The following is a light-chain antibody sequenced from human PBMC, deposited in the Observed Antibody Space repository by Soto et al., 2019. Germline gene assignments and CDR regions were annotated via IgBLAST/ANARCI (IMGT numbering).Light chain of an antibody. CDR1: QNINRW. Sequence: DIQMTQSPSTLSASVGDRVTITCWASQNINRWLAWYRQKPGKAPELLIYDASSLKDGVPSRFSGSGSGTEFTFTISSLQPDDFVTYFCQQYNNYLWTFGQGTKVEI. CDR3: QQYNNYLWT. CDR2: DAS. J-gene: IGKJ1*01. V-gene: IGKV1-5*01.